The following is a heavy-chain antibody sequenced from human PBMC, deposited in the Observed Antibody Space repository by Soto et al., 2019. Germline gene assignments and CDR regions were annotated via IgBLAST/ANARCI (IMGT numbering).Heavy chain of an antibody. V-gene: IGHV1-18*01. CDR2: ISGYNGNT. D-gene: IGHD3-10*01. J-gene: IGHJ5*02. CDR3: ARDRKVRGIINANSFWFDP. CDR1: GYTFTSYG. Sequence: QVPLVQSGAEVKKPGASVKVSCKASGYTFTSYGISWVRQAPGQGLEWMGWISGYNGNTNYAQKLQGRVTMTTDTSTSTAYMELRSLRSDDTAVYYCARDRKVRGIINANSFWFDPWGQGTLVTVSS.